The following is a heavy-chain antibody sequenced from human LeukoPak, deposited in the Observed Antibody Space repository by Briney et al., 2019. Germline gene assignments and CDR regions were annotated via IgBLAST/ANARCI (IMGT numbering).Heavy chain of an antibody. CDR3: AKEVNWNYPYYFDY. CDR1: GFTVSSNS. V-gene: IGHV3-66*03. Sequence: PGGSLRLSCTVSGFTVSSNSMSWVRQAPGKGLEWVSFIFSSTHYSDSVKGRFTISRDNSKNTLYLQMNSLRAEDTAVYYCAKEVNWNYPYYFDYWGQGTLVTVSS. D-gene: IGHD1-7*01. CDR2: IFSST. J-gene: IGHJ4*02.